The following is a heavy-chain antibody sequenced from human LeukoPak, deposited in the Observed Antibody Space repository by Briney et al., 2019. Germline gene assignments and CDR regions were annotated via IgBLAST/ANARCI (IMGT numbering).Heavy chain of an antibody. CDR1: GGSISSGSYH. D-gene: IGHD3-22*01. CDR3: AGSYDISGYQARGFDY. J-gene: IGHJ4*02. CDR2: VHSGGS. V-gene: IGHV4-61*02. Sequence: KTSETLSLTCTVSGGSISSGSYHWNWIRQPAGKALEWIGRVHSGGSDYNPSLKSRVTISEDTPKNQFALKLSSVTAADTAVYYCAGSYDISGYQARGFDYWGQGILVTVSS.